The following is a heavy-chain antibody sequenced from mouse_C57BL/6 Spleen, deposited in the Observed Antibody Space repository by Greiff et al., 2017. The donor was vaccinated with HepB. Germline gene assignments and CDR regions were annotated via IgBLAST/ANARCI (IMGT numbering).Heavy chain of an antibody. D-gene: IGHD2-13*01. CDR2: IDPSDSYT. V-gene: IGHV1-50*01. J-gene: IGHJ1*03. Sequence: QVQLQQPGAELVKPGASVKLSCKASGYTFTSYWMQWVKQRPGQGLEWIGEIDPSDSYTNYNQKFKGKATLTVDTSTSTAYMQLSSLTSEDAAVNYCAREEEGDGYWYFDVWGTGTTVTVSS. CDR1: GYTFTSYW. CDR3: AREEEGDGYWYFDV.